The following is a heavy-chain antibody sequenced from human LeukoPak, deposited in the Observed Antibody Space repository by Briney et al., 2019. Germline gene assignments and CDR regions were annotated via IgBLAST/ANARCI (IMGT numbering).Heavy chain of an antibody. D-gene: IGHD5-18*01. CDR2: ISSSSSYI. J-gene: IGHJ4*02. CDR1: GFTFSSYG. CDR3: ARVAGYSYGYGYFDY. Sequence: GGSLRLSCAASGFTFSSYGMSWVRQAPGKGLEWVSSISSSSSYIYYADSVKGRFTISRDNAKNSLYLQMNSLRAEDTAVYYCARVAGYSYGYGYFDYWGQGTLVTVSS. V-gene: IGHV3-21*01.